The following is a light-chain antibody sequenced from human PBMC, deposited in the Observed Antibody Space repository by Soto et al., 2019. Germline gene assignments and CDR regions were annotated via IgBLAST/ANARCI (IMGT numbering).Light chain of an antibody. CDR2: AAS. J-gene: IGKJ1*01. CDR3: LQDYNYPWT. CDR1: QGIRND. V-gene: IGKV1-6*01. Sequence: AIPMTQSPSSLSAFVGDRVTITCRASQGIRNDLGWYQQKPGKAPKLLIYAASSLQSGVPSRFNGSGSGTDFTLTISSLQPEDFATYYCLQDYNYPWTFGQGTKVEIK.